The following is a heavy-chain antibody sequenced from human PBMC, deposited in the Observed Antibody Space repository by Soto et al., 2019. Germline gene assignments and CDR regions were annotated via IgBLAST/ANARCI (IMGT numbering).Heavy chain of an antibody. V-gene: IGHV3-21*01. CDR1: GFTFSSYS. CDR2: ISSSSSYI. Sequence: PGGALRLSCAASGFTFSSYSMNWVRQAPGKGLEWVSSISSSSSYIYYADSVKGRFTISRDNTKNSLYLQMNSLRAEETAVYYCARDRTITMIVVASYGMDVWGQGTTVTV. J-gene: IGHJ6*02. D-gene: IGHD3-22*01. CDR3: ARDRTITMIVVASYGMDV.